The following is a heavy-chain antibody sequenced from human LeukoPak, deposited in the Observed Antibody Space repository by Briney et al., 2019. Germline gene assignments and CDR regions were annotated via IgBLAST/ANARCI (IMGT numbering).Heavy chain of an antibody. D-gene: IGHD3-22*01. J-gene: IGHJ4*02. CDR3: ARDGSPYYYDSSDYPSVIFDY. CDR2: IYYSGST. CDR1: GGSISSYY. V-gene: IGHV4-59*01. Sequence: ASETLSLTCTVSGGSISSYYWSWIRQPPGKGLEWIGYIYYSGSTNYNPSLKSRVTISVDTSKNQFSLKLSSVTAADTAVYYCARDGSPYYYDSSDYPSVIFDYWGQGTLVTVSS.